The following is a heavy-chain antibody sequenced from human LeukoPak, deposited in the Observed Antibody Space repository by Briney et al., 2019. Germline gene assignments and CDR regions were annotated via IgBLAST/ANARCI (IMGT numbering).Heavy chain of an antibody. D-gene: IGHD3-10*01. Sequence: ASVKLSCKASGYTFTSYGISWVRQPPGQGLEWMGWISAYNGNTNYAQKLQGRVTMTTDTSTSTAYMELRSLRSDDTAVYYRAIMVRGGPSDYWGQGTLVTVSS. CDR3: AIMVRGGPSDY. J-gene: IGHJ4*02. CDR2: ISAYNGNT. CDR1: GYTFTSYG. V-gene: IGHV1-18*01.